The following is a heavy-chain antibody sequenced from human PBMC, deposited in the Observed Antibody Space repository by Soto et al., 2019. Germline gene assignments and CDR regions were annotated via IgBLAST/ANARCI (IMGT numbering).Heavy chain of an antibody. J-gene: IGHJ3*02. CDR3: AKDLGHGGRGAFDI. V-gene: IGHV3-30*18. CDR1: GFTFSSYG. CDR2: ISYDGSNK. Sequence: QVPLVESGGGVVQPGRSLRLSSAASGFTFSSYGMHWVRQAPGKGLEWVAVISYDGSNKYYADSVKGRFTISRDNSKNTLYLQMNSLRADDTAVYYCAKDLGHGGRGAFDIWGQGTMVTVSS. D-gene: IGHD7-27*01.